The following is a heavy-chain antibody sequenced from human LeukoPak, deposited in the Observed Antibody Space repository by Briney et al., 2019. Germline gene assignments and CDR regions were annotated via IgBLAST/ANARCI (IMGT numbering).Heavy chain of an antibody. J-gene: IGHJ5*02. CDR1: GYSFTNYA. V-gene: IGHV7-4-1*02. D-gene: IGHD3-16*02. CDR3: ARAFQSLGGLSLPDH. CDR2: IHPSTGNP. Sequence: ASVKVSCKASGYSFTNYAMNWVRQAPGQGLEWMGWIHPSTGNPTYAQGFTGRFVFSLDTSVSTTYLQISSLKAEDTAVYFCARAFQSLGGLSLPDHWGQGTLLTVSS.